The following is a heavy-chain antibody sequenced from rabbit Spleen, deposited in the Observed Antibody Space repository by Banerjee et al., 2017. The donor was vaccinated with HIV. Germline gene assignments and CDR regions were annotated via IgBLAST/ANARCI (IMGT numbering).Heavy chain of an antibody. CDR1: GFSLSNNYV. J-gene: IGHJ4*01. V-gene: IGHV1S45*01. Sequence: QEQLEESGGGLFQPGGSLALTCKASGFSLSNNYVICWVRQAPGKGLEWIACINAVTGKAVYASWAKGRFTFSKTSSTTVTLQMTSLTAADTATYSCARDLVAVIGWNFNLWGQGTLVTVS. D-gene: IGHD1-1*01. CDR2: INAVTGKA. CDR3: ARDLVAVIGWNFNL.